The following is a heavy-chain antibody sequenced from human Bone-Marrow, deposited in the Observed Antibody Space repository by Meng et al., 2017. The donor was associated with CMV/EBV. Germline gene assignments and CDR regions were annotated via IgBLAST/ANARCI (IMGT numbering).Heavy chain of an antibody. D-gene: IGHD2-15*01. V-gene: IGHV3-7*01. CDR1: GFTFSSYW. CDR2: IKQDGSEK. J-gene: IGHJ6*02. CDR3: ARDDCSGGSCYDYYYYYGMDV. Sequence: GESLKISCAASGFTFSSYWMSWVRQAPGKGLEWVANIKQDGSEKYYVDSVKGRFTISRDNAKNSLYLQMNSLRAEDTAVYYCARDDCSGGSCYDYYYYYGMDVWRQGTTVTVSS.